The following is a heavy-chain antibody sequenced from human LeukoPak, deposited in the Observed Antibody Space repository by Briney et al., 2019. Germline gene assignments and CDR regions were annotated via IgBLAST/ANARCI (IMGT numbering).Heavy chain of an antibody. CDR2: VGGSGGST. CDR1: GFTFSSYA. V-gene: IGHV3-23*01. D-gene: IGHD6-13*01. J-gene: IGHJ4*02. Sequence: PGGSLRLSCAASGFTFSSYAMSWVRQAPGKGLEWVSVSVISGSVGGSGGSTYYADSVKGLFTISRDDSKNTLYLQMNNLRVEDTAVYYCAKHRSGIAASGSNYWGQGTLVSVSS. CDR3: AKHRSGIAASGSNY.